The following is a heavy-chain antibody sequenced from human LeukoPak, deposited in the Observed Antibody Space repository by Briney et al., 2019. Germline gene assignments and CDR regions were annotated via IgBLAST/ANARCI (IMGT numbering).Heavy chain of an antibody. J-gene: IGHJ4*02. CDR3: ARQSQLVRGGYYFDY. D-gene: IGHD6-6*01. V-gene: IGHV3-13*01. Sequence: PGGSLRLSCAASGFTFSSYDMHWVRQATGKGLEWVSAIGTAGDTYYPGSVKGRFTISRENAKNSLYLQMNSLRAGDTAVYYCARQSQLVRGGYYFDYWGQGTLVTVSS. CDR2: IGTAGDT. CDR1: GFTFSSYD.